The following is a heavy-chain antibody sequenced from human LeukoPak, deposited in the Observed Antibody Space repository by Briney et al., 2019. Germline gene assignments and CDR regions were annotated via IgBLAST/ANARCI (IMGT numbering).Heavy chain of an antibody. CDR2: ISSTGSYI. Sequence: GGSLRLSCAASGFTFSSYGMNWVRQAPGKGLEWVASISSTGSYIYYADSGKGRFTISRDNAKKSLYLQMNSLRAEDTAVYYCARVVSVAWSERRPGYFYMDVWGKGTTVTVSS. CDR3: ARVVSVAWSERRPGYFYMDV. D-gene: IGHD1-1*01. J-gene: IGHJ6*03. CDR1: GFTFSSYG. V-gene: IGHV3-21*01.